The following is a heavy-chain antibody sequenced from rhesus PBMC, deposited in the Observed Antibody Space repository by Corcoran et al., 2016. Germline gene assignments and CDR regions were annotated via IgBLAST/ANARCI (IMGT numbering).Heavy chain of an antibody. Sequence: QLQLQESGPGLVKPSATLSVTCAVSGCSISIIYWSLIRRAQWQVREWSGYLYVSVISTNYNPSLKSRVTLSVDTSKNQLSLKLSAVTSVDTAVYYCASAGAASGPDYFDYGGQGVLVTVSS. CDR2: LYVSVIST. CDR3: ASAGAASGPDYFDY. D-gene: IGHD6S26*01. CDR1: GCSISIIY. J-gene: IGHJ4*01. V-gene: IGHV4-169*02.